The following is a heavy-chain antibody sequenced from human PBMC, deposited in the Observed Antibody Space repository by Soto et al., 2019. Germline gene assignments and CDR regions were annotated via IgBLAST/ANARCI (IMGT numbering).Heavy chain of an antibody. CDR3: ARLREPDYYGMDV. CDR1: GGSISSSSYY. J-gene: IGHJ6*02. Sequence: PSETLSLTCTVSGGSISSSSYYWGWIRQPPGKGLEWIGSIYYSGSTYYNPSLKSRVTISVDTSKNQFSLKLSSVTAADTAVYYCARLREPDYYGMDVWGQGTTVTVSS. V-gene: IGHV4-39*01. CDR2: IYYSGST. D-gene: IGHD1-1*01.